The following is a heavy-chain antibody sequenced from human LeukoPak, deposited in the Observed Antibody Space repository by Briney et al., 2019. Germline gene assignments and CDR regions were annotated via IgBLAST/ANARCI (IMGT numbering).Heavy chain of an antibody. J-gene: IGHJ4*02. D-gene: IGHD6-19*01. CDR3: ARPLKYSSGCLGH. CDR1: GFSFSSYW. V-gene: IGHV3-7*01. CDR2: IKEDGSEQ. Sequence: GGSQRLSCAASGFSFSSYWMTWVRQAPGKGLEWVANIKEDGSEQKYVDSVKGRFTISRDNAKNLLYLQMNSLRAEDTAVYYCARPLKYSSGCLGHWGQGALVTVSS.